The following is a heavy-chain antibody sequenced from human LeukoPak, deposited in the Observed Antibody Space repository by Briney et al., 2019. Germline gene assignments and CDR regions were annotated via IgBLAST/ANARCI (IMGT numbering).Heavy chain of an antibody. V-gene: IGHV3-11*01. Sequence: GGSLRLSCAASGFTFSDYYMSWIRQAPGKGLEWVSYISSSGSTIYYADSVKGRFTISRDNAKNSLYLQMNSLRAEDTAVYYCARDHSWNLYYFDYWGQGTLVTVSS. J-gene: IGHJ4*02. CDR2: ISSSGSTI. CDR3: ARDHSWNLYYFDY. CDR1: GFTFSDYY. D-gene: IGHD1-20*01.